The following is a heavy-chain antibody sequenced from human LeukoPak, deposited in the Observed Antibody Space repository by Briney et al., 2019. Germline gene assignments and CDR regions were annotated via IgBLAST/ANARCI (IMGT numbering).Heavy chain of an antibody. Sequence: SETLSLTCTVSGVSISSGGYYWSWIRQPPGKGLEWIGYIYHSGSTYCNPSLKSRVTISADESKNQFSLKLNSVTAADTAVYYCTRNAAYCLDFWGQGTPVTVSP. J-gene: IGHJ4*02. V-gene: IGHV4-30-2*01. CDR1: GVSISSGGYY. CDR2: IYHSGST. D-gene: IGHD2-21*01. CDR3: TRNAAYCLDF.